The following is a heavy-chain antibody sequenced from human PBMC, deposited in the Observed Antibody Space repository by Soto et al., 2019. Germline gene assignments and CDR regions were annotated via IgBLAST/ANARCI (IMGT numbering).Heavy chain of an antibody. V-gene: IGHV3-66*01. Sequence: EVQLVESGGDLVQRGGSLRLSCAASGFDVSNTDMSWVRQAPGKGLEWVSVIYSGGYTNYADSEKGRFIVSRDRPKYTLYLQIDSLRAEDTAVYYCARESIIVIAARDYYFDYWGQGTLITVSS. CDR3: ARESIIVIAARDYYFDY. CDR2: IYSGGYT. D-gene: IGHD3-22*01. J-gene: IGHJ4*02. CDR1: GFDVSNTD.